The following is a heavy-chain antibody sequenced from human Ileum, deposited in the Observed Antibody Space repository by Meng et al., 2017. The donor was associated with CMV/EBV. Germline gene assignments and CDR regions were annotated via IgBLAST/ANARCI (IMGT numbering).Heavy chain of an antibody. J-gene: IGHJ4*02. Sequence: QLPLVVRGGGLVQPGWSLSLSWPASGFTFNSYSIHLVRQAPGKGLEWVAVISSDGSIKYYTDSVKGRFTISRDNSKNTLYLQMNSLRTEDTSVYYCARERQGSRQTFDYWGQGTLVTV. CDR3: ARERQGSRQTFDY. CDR2: ISSDGSIK. V-gene: IGHV3-30-3*01. CDR1: GFTFNSYS.